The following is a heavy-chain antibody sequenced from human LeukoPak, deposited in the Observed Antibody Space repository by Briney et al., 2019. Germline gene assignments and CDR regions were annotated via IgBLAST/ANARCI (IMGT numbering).Heavy chain of an antibody. D-gene: IGHD6-19*01. V-gene: IGHV1-69*05. J-gene: IGHJ5*02. CDR1: GGTFSSYA. CDR3: ARNIAVAGIWFDP. Sequence: SSVKVSCEASGGTFSSYAISWVRQAPGQGLEWMGRIIPIFGTANYAQKFQGRVTITTDESTSTAYMELSSLRSEDTAVYYCARNIAVAGIWFDPWGQGTLVTVSS. CDR2: IIPIFGTA.